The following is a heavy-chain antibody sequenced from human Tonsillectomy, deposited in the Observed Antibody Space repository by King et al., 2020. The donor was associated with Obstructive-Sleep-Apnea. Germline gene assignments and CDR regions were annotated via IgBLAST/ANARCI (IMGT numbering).Heavy chain of an antibody. CDR1: GFSLSNARMG. J-gene: IGHJ5*02. V-gene: IGHV2-26*01. D-gene: IGHD3-22*01. CDR3: ARSVGDSSGYYYGLWFDP. CDR2: IFSNDEK. Sequence: VTLKESGPVLVKPTETLTLTCTVSGFSLSNARMGVSWIRQPPGKALEWLAHIFSNDEKSYNTSLKSRLTISKDTSKSQVVLTMTNMDPVDTATYYCARSVGDSSGYYYGLWFDPWGQGTLVTVSS.